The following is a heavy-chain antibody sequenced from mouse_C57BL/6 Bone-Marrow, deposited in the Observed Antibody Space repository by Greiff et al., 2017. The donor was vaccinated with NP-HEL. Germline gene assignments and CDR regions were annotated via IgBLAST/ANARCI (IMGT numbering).Heavy chain of an antibody. V-gene: IGHV5-2*01. CDR2: INSDGGST. CDR1: EYEFPSHD. Sequence: EVKLVESGGGLVQPGESLKLSCESNEYEFPSHDMSWVRKTPEKRLELVAAINSDGGSTYYPDTMERRFIISRDNTKKTLYLQMSSLRSEDTALYYCARHAPLYYGSSDWYFDVWGTGTTVTVSS. D-gene: IGHD1-1*01. CDR3: ARHAPLYYGSSDWYFDV. J-gene: IGHJ1*03.